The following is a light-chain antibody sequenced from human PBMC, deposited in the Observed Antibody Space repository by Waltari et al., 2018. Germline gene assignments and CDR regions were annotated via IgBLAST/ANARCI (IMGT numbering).Light chain of an antibody. CDR3: SSYTSSDTYV. Sequence: QSALTQPASVSGSPGQSFTISCTGTSSDVGNYDYVSWYQQYSGKAPKLMIYDVRHRPSGVFDRFSGSKSGNTASLTISGLQAEDEADYYCSSYTSSDTYVFGTGTKVTVL. CDR2: DVR. J-gene: IGLJ1*01. V-gene: IGLV2-14*01. CDR1: SSDVGNYDY.